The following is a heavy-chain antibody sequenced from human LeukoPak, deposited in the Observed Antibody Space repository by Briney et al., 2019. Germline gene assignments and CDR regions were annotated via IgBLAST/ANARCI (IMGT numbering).Heavy chain of an antibody. CDR3: AAFCAGGTCPDY. CDR2: IHYSGGP. CDR1: GAPLTSYY. Sequence: SETLSLTCTVSGAPLTSYYWTWVRQLPGKGLDWIGNIHYSGGPVYNLSLKSRLTMSLDMSKNQVSLKLSSVTAADTAVYYCAAFCAGGTCPDYWGQGTLVTVSS. J-gene: IGHJ4*02. V-gene: IGHV4-59*01. D-gene: IGHD2-21*01.